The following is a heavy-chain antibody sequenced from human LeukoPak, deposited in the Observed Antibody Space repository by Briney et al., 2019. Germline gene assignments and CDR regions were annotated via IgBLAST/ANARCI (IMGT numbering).Heavy chain of an antibody. D-gene: IGHD3-3*01. CDR3: ARQGVVVPAAGDFWSGYYSNYFDY. V-gene: IGHV4-38-2*01. CDR1: GYSISSGYY. CDR2: IYHSGST. J-gene: IGHJ4*02. Sequence: PSETLSLTCAVSGYSISSGYYWGWIRQPPGKGLEWIGSIYHSGSTYYNPSLKSRVTISVDTSKSQFSLKLSSVTAADTAVYYCARQGVVVPAAGDFWSGYYSNYFDYWGQGTLVTVSS.